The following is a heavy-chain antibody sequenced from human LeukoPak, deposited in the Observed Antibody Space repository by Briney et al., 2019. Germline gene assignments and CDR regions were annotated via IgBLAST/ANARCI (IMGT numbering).Heavy chain of an antibody. Sequence: SETLSLTCTVSRGSISSAGYYWSWIRQPAGRGLEWIGRVYTSGRTNYIPSLKSRVTISLDTSNKQFSLKLSSVTAADTAVYYCARGSNWNSYDYWGQGTLVTVSS. J-gene: IGHJ4*02. CDR3: ARGSNWNSYDY. V-gene: IGHV4-61*02. CDR2: VYTSGRT. D-gene: IGHD1-1*01. CDR1: RGSISSAGYY.